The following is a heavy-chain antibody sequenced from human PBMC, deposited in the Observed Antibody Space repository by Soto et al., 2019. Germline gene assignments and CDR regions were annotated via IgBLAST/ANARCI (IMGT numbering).Heavy chain of an antibody. CDR3: ARAHGYRRINYYYYGMDV. CDR2: IYYSGST. V-gene: IGHV4-39*02. CDR1: GGSISSSSYY. Sequence: PSETLSLTCTVSGGSISSSSYYWGWIRQPPGKGLEWIGSIYYSGSTYYNPSLKSRVTISVDTSKNHFSLKLSSVTAADTAVYYCARAHGYRRINYYYYGMDVWGQGTTVTVS. D-gene: IGHD5-12*01. J-gene: IGHJ6*02.